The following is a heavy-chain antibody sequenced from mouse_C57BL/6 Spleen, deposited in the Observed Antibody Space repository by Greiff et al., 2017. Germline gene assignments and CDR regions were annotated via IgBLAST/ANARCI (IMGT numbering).Heavy chain of an antibody. Sequence: QVQLQQSGPGLVAPSQSLSITCTVSGFSLTSYGVHWVRQPPGKGLEWLVVIWSDGSTTYNSALKSRLSISKDNSKSQVFLKMNSLQTDDTAMYYCAKHSSGHDAMDYWGQGTSVTVSS. CDR2: IWSDGST. CDR3: AKHSSGHDAMDY. D-gene: IGHD3-2*02. CDR1: GFSLTSYG. V-gene: IGHV2-6-1*01. J-gene: IGHJ4*01.